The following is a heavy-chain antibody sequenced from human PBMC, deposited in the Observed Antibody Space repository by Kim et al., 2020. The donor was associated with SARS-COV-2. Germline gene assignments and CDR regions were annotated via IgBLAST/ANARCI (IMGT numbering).Heavy chain of an antibody. CDR3: ARRGEQGYYFDY. V-gene: IGHV5-51*01. Sequence: RYSPACQGQVTISAVKSINTAYLQWSSLKASDTAMYYCARRGEQGYYFDYWGQGSLVTVSS. D-gene: IGHD3-10*01. J-gene: IGHJ4*02.